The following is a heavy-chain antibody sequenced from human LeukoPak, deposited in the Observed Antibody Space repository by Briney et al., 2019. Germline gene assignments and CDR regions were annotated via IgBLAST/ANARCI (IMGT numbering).Heavy chain of an antibody. CDR1: GYTFTSYG. CDR3: ATILVRGYYYGMDV. Sequence: ASVKVSCKASGYTFTSYGFSWVRQAPGQGLEWMGGIIPIFGTANYAQKFQGRVTITADESTSTAYMELSSLRSEDTAVYYCATILVRGYYYGMDVWGQGTTVTVSS. V-gene: IGHV1-69*13. J-gene: IGHJ6*02. D-gene: IGHD3-10*01. CDR2: IIPIFGTA.